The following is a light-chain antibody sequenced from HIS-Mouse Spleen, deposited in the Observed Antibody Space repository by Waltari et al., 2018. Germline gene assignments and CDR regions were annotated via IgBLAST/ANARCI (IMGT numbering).Light chain of an antibody. CDR3: CSYAGSSTWV. Sequence: QSALTQPASVSGSPGQSITISCTGTSSDVGSYNLVSWYQQNPGKAPKLMIYVGSKRPSGVGKRLSGSKAGNTASRTISGLQAEDEADYYCCSYAGSSTWVFGGGTKLTVL. V-gene: IGLV2-23*01. J-gene: IGLJ3*02. CDR2: VGS. CDR1: SSDVGSYNL.